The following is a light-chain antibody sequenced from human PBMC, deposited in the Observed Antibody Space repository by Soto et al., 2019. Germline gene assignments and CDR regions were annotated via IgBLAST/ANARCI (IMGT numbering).Light chain of an antibody. V-gene: IGKV1-39*01. CDR3: QQSYGNPIT. Sequence: DIQMTQSPSSVSASVGDTVTLICRASQSVDNYLKWYQQKQGKAPGLLIYHASSLESGVPSRFSGSGSGTDFTLTITSLQPEDFETYYCQQSYGNPITFGQGTRLEIK. J-gene: IGKJ5*01. CDR1: QSVDNY. CDR2: HAS.